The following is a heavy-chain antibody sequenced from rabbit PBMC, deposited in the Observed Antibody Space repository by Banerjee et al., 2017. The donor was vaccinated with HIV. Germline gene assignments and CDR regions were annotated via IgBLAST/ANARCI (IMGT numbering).Heavy chain of an antibody. D-gene: IGHD3-1*01. CDR3: ARGLTTASL. J-gene: IGHJ4*01. CDR1: GLDFSRSYW. Sequence: QSLEESGGGLVQPGASLTLTCTASGLDFSRSYWICWVRQAPGKGLEWIGCIDPGSGSTYCASWAKGRFTISKASSTTVTLQMTSLTVADTATYFCARGLTTASLWGPGTLVTVS. CDR2: IDPGSGST. V-gene: IGHV1S40*01.